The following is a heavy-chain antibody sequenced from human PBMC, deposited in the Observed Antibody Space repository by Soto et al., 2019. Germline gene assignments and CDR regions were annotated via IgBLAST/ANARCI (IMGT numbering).Heavy chain of an antibody. J-gene: IGHJ6*02. D-gene: IGHD6-13*01. CDR3: VSGEYSSSWPYYYGMDV. V-gene: IGHV1-69*01. CDR1: GGTFSSYA. Sequence: QVQLVQSGAEVKKPGSSVKVSCKASGGTFSSYAISWVRQAPGQGLEWMGGIIPIFGTANYAQKFQGRVTITADESTSTAYMELSSLRSEDTAVYYCVSGEYSSSWPYYYGMDVWGQGTTVTVSS. CDR2: IIPIFGTA.